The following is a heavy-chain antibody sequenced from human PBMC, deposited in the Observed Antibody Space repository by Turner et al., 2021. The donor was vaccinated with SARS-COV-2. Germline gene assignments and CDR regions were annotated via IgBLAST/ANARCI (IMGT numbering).Heavy chain of an antibody. CDR2: INHSGRT. V-gene: IGHV4-34*01. D-gene: IGHD5-18*01. Sequence: QVQLQQWGAGLLKPSETLSLTCAVYGGSFSGYYWSWIRQPPGKGLEWIGEINHSGRTNYNPSLKSRVTISVDTSKNQFSLNLSSVTAADTAVYYCARGGGYSYGALDYWGQGTLVTVSS. CDR1: GGSFSGYY. CDR3: ARGGGYSYGALDY. J-gene: IGHJ4*02.